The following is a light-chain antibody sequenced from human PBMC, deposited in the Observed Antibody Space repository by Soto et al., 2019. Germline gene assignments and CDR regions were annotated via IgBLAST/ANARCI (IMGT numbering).Light chain of an antibody. V-gene: IGKV3-20*01. CDR2: GAS. CDR1: QSVTNSF. CDR3: QQYVSSPWA. J-gene: IGKJ1*01. Sequence: EIVLAQSPGKLSLSPGERATLSCRASQSVTNSFLAWYQQKPGQAPRLLIYGASRRATGIPDRFTGSGSGTDFTLTLSRLEPEDFAVYYCQQYVSSPWAFGQGTKVEI.